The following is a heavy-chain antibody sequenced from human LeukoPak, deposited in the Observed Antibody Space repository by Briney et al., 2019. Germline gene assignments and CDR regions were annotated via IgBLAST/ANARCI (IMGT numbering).Heavy chain of an antibody. J-gene: IGHJ4*02. D-gene: IGHD3-10*01. CDR3: ARGALWFGELIHLFDY. Sequence: SETLSLTCTVSGGSISSSSYYWGWIRQPPGKGLEWIGSIYYSGSTYYDPSLKSRVTISVDTSKNQFSLKLSSVTAADTAVYYCARGALWFGELIHLFDYWGQGTLVTVSS. V-gene: IGHV4-39*07. CDR2: IYYSGST. CDR1: GGSISSSSYY.